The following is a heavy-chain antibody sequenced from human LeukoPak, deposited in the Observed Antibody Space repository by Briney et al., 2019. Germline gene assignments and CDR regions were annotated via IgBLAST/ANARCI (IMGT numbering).Heavy chain of an antibody. D-gene: IGHD2-2*01. CDR1: GFTFSDYY. V-gene: IGHV3-11*05. Sequence: GGSLRLSCAASGFTFSDYYMSWIRQAPGKGLEWVSYISSSNRYTNYADSVKGRFTISRDNAKNSLYLQMNSLRAEDTAVYYCARDSAVEGYCSSTSCPIGGGLDYWGQGTLVTVSS. CDR2: ISSSNRYT. J-gene: IGHJ4*02. CDR3: ARDSAVEGYCSSTSCPIGGGLDY.